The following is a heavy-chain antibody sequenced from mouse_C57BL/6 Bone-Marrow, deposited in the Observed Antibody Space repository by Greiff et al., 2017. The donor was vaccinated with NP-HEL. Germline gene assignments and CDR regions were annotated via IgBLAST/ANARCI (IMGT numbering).Heavy chain of an antibody. CDR3: ARDDWDDYFDY. CDR1: GYAFSSYW. Sequence: QVQLKESGAELVKPGASVKISCKASGYAFSSYWMNWVKQRPGKGLEWIGQIYPGDGDTNYNGKFKGKATLTADKSSSTAYMQLSSLTSEDSAVYFCARDDWDDYFDYWGQGTTLTVSS. D-gene: IGHD4-1*01. CDR2: IYPGDGDT. J-gene: IGHJ2*01. V-gene: IGHV1-80*01.